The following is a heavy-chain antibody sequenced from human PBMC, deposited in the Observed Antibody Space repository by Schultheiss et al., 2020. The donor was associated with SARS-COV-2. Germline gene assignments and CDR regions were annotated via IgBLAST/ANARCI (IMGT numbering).Heavy chain of an antibody. J-gene: IGHJ4*02. CDR3: ARGGCSSTSCYTRE. V-gene: IGHV3-30*04. Sequence: GGSLRLSCAASGFTFSSYAMHWVRQAPGKGLEWVEVIPYDGSNKYYADSVKGRFTISRDNSKNTLYLQMNSLRAEDTAVYYCARGGCSSTSCYTREWGQGTLVTVSS. D-gene: IGHD2-2*02. CDR2: IPYDGSNK. CDR1: GFTFSSYA.